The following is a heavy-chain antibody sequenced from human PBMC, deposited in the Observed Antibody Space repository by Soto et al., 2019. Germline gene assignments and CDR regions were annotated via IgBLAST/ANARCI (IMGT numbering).Heavy chain of an antibody. CDR2: ISSSSSYI. J-gene: IGHJ4*02. CDR3: ARAPSSTGPFDY. CDR1: GFTFSSYS. V-gene: IGHV3-21*01. D-gene: IGHD2-2*01. Sequence: GGSLRLSCAASGFTFSSYSMNWVRQAPGKGLEWVSSISSSSSYIYYADSVKGRFTISRDNAKNSLYLQMNSLRAEDTAVYYCARAPSSTGPFDYWGQGTLVTVSS.